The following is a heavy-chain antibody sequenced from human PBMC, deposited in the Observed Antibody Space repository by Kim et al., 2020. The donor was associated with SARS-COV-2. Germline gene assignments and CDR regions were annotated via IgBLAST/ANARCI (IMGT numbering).Heavy chain of an antibody. CDR1: GFTFSSYA. V-gene: IGHV3-64*01. J-gene: IGHJ3*02. CDR2: ISSNGGST. Sequence: GGSLRLSCAASGFTFSSYAMHWVRQAPGKGLEYVSAISSNGGSTYYANSVKGRFTISRDNSKNTLYLQMGSLRAEDMAVYYCAREAHCGGDCYAFDIWGQGTMVTVSS. D-gene: IGHD2-21*02. CDR3: AREAHCGGDCYAFDI.